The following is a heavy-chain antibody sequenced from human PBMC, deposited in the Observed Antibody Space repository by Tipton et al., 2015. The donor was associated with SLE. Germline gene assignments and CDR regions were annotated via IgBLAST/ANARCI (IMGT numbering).Heavy chain of an antibody. V-gene: IGHV3-30*04. CDR1: GFTFTTYD. CDR3: ARGDYHDTSGPFHDAFDI. J-gene: IGHJ3*02. CDR2: ISYDGSNK. Sequence: SLRLSCAASGFTFTTYDMHWVRQAPGKGLEWVAVISYDGSNKYYADSVKGRFTISRDNSKNTLYLQVNSLRAEDTAVYYCARGDYHDTSGPFHDAFDIWGQGTMVTVSS. D-gene: IGHD3-22*01.